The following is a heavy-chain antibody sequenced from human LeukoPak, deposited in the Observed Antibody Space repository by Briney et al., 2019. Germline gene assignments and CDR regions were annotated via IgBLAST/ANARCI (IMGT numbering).Heavy chain of an antibody. J-gene: IGHJ6*03. CDR1: GYTLTGLS. CDR3: ARTIYGSRDYYYYMDV. V-gene: IGHV1-24*01. CDR2: FDPEDGET. Sequence: ASVKVSCKVSGYTLTGLSMHWVRQAPGKGLEWMGGFDPEDGETIYAQKFQGRVTMTEDTSTDTAYMELSSLRSEDTAVYYCARTIYGSRDYYYYMDVWGKGTTVTVSS. D-gene: IGHD3-10*01.